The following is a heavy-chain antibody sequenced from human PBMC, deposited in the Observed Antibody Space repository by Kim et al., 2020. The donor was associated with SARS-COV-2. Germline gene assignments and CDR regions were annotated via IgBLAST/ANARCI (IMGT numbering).Heavy chain of an antibody. V-gene: IGHV4-59*01. CDR2: IYYSGST. Sequence: SETLSLTCTVSGGSISSYYWSWIRQPPGKGLEWIGYIYYSGSTNYNPSLKSRVTISVDTSKNQFSLKLSSVTAADTAVYYCARIPHHYYDSSDYPSYYYYMDVWGKGTTVTVSS. J-gene: IGHJ6*03. D-gene: IGHD3-22*01. CDR3: ARIPHHYYDSSDYPSYYYYMDV. CDR1: GGSISSYY.